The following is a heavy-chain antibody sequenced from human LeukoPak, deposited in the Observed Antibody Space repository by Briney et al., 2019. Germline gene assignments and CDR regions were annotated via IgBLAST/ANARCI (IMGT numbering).Heavy chain of an antibody. J-gene: IGHJ4*02. V-gene: IGHV3-11*01. D-gene: IGHD2-21*02. CDR3: ARVRKKVTATPIDY. CDR1: GFTFSDYY. Sequence: GRSLRLSCAASGFTFSDYYMSWIRQAPGKGLEWVSYISSSGSTIYYADSVKGRFTISRDNAKNSLYLQMNSLRAEDTAVYYCARVRKKVTATPIDYWGQGTLVTVSS. CDR2: ISSSGSTI.